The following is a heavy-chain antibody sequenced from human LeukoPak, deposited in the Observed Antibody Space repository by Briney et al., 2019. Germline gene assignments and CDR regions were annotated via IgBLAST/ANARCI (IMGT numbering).Heavy chain of an antibody. J-gene: IGHJ3*02. CDR1: GGSISSYY. CDR2: IYYSGST. Sequence: SSETLSLTCTVSGGSISSYYWSWIRQPPGKGLEWIGYIYYSGSTNYNPSLKSRVTISVDTSKNQFSLKLSSVTAADTAVYYCARHTAYGVAFDIWGQGTMVTVSS. V-gene: IGHV4-59*08. CDR3: ARHTAYGVAFDI. D-gene: IGHD4-17*01.